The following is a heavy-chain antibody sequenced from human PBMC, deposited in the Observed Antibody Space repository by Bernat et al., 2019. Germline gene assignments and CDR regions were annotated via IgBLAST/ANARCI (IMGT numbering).Heavy chain of an antibody. CDR1: GGSISSDY. D-gene: IGHD3-10*01. J-gene: IGHJ6*01. CDR2: ISYSGSA. V-gene: IGHV4-59*01. Sequence: QVQLQESGPGLVKPSETPSLTCTVSGGSISSDYWSWHRQSPGKGLEWIGYISYSGSANYNPSLKSRVTISVDASKKHFSLNLRSVTAADTAVYYCARGWGGSGPGVMDVWGQGTTVTVSS. CDR3: ARGWGGSGPGVMDV.